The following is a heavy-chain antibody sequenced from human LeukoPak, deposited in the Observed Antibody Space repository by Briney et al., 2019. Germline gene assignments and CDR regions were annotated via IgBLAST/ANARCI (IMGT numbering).Heavy chain of an antibody. CDR1: GFTFRTYA. V-gene: IGHV3-23*01. CDR3: AEKTPGILPFYS. Sequence: GGSLRLSCAASGFTFRTYALRWVRQSPGRGLEWVSTVGTDSDTYYADSVKGRFTISRDNSKNTVYLQMTGLRADDTAVYYWAEKTPGILPFYSWGQGTLVIVSP. CDR2: VGTDSDT. J-gene: IGHJ4*02. D-gene: IGHD6-13*01.